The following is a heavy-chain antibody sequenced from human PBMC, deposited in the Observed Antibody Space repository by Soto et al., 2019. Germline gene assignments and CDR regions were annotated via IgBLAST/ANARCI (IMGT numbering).Heavy chain of an antibody. Sequence: GGSLRLSCAASGFTFSSRGMHWVRQAPGKGLEWVALIWYDGSNKYLADSVKGRFTISRDNSKNTLYLQMNSLRAEDTAVYYCASVYCSAGSCYQPLDYWGQGTLVTVSS. CDR3: ASVYCSAGSCYQPLDY. CDR2: IWYDGSNK. CDR1: GFTFSSRG. V-gene: IGHV3-33*01. D-gene: IGHD2-15*01. J-gene: IGHJ4*02.